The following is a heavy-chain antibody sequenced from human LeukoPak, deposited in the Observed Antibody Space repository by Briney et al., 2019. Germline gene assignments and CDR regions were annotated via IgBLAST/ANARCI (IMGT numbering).Heavy chain of an antibody. V-gene: IGHV7-4-1*02. Sequence: XNWVRQAPGRGLEWMGWINTNTGNPTYAQGFTGRFVFSLDPSVSTAYLQISSLKAEDTAVYYCARGQQLDYWGQGTLVTVSS. CDR2: INTNTGNP. CDR3: ARGQQLDY. J-gene: IGHJ4*02. D-gene: IGHD6-13*01.